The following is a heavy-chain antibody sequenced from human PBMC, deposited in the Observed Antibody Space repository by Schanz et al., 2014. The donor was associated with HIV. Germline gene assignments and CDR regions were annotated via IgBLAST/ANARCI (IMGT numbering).Heavy chain of an antibody. CDR1: GFTFSDYS. Sequence: QVQLGQSGGGVVQPGRSLRLSCAASGFTFSDYSMHWVRQAPGKALEWVAVISHDGTNKFYAGSVKDRFTISRDNAKNTLYVQIRSLRNEDTAVYYCAKVRNYYDSKYRGKGNYYYYYGMDVWGQGTTVTVSS. CDR3: AKVRNYYDSKYRGKGNYYYYYGMDV. V-gene: IGHV3-30-3*01. J-gene: IGHJ6*02. D-gene: IGHD3-22*01. CDR2: ISHDGTNK.